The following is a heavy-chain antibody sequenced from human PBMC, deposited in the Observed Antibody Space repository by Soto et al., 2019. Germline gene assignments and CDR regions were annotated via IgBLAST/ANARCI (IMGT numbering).Heavy chain of an antibody. CDR1: GASITGHY. CDR3: VRGNGWFDP. CDR2: VFHTGNT. Sequence: QVQLQESGPGLVKPSETLSLTCAVSGASITGHYWTWVRQPPGKGLEWIGNVFHTGNTNYNASLQSRVSMSVDTSSSQISLKLTSMTAADTAVYYCVRGNGWFDPWGQGGLVTVSS. V-gene: IGHV4-59*11. D-gene: IGHD2-8*01. J-gene: IGHJ5*02.